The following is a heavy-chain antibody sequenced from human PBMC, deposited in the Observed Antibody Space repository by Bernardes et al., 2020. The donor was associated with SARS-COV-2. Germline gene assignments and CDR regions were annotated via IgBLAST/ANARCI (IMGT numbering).Heavy chain of an antibody. Sequence: LRLSCAASGFTFSSYAMHWVRQAPGKGLEWVAVISYDGSNKYYADSVKGRFTISRDNSKNTLYLQMNSLRAEDTAVYYCARGGTYYDFWSGYYTGLDYYYGMDVWGQGTTVTVSS. D-gene: IGHD3-3*01. CDR3: ARGGTYYDFWSGYYTGLDYYYGMDV. CDR1: GFTFSSYA. J-gene: IGHJ6*02. CDR2: ISYDGSNK. V-gene: IGHV3-30-3*01.